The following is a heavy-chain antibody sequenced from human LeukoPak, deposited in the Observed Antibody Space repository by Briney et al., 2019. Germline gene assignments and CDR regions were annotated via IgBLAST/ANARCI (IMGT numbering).Heavy chain of an antibody. CDR2: IYYSGST. Sequence: SETLSLTCTVSGGSISSSSYYWGWIRQPPGKGLEWIGSIYYSGSTYYNPSLRSRVTISVDTSKAQFSLKLSSVTAADTALYYCARGAVVGNTGYYFDYWGQGTLVTVSS. J-gene: IGHJ4*02. V-gene: IGHV4-39*07. CDR3: ARGAVVGNTGYYFDY. CDR1: GGSISSSSYY. D-gene: IGHD6-19*01.